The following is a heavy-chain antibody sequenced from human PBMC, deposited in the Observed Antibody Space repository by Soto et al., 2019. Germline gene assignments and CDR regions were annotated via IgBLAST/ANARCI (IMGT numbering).Heavy chain of an antibody. V-gene: IGHV3-33*01. J-gene: IGHJ6*02. CDR1: VFTCRDSG. CDR2: IWFDGSNE. Sequence: GGSLRLCCAASVFTCRDSGMHWARQAPGEGLQWVAVIWFDGSNEHYADSVKGRFTISRDNSKNTLYLQMYSLRAGDTAVYYCARGSLYCSSTSCSYGMDVWGQGTTVTVSS. CDR3: ARGSLYCSSTSCSYGMDV. D-gene: IGHD2-15*01.